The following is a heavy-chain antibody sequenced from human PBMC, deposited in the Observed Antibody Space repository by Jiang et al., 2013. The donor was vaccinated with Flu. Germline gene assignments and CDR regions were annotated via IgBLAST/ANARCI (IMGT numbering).Heavy chain of an antibody. J-gene: IGHJ4*02. D-gene: IGHD3-22*01. CDR3: ASEIVYYYDSSGYYDHFDY. V-gene: IGHV3-30-3*01. CDR1: GFTFSSYA. CDR2: ISNDGSTE. Sequence: VQLVESGGGVVQPGRSLRLSCAASGFTFSSYAMHWVRQAPGKGLEWVAFISNDGSTEFYADSVKARFTSSRDNSKNTLYLQMDSLRTEDTAVYFCASEIVYYYDSSGYYDHFDYWGQGTLVTVSA.